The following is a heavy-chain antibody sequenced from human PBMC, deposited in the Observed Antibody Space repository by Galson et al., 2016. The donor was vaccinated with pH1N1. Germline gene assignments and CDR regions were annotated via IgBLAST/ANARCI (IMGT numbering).Heavy chain of an antibody. CDR2: IDPSNGGT. Sequence: SVKVSCKASGYSLTKYYVHWVRQAPGQGLEWMGVIDPSNGGTIYAQKFQGRVTMTVDRPTSTVDMEVNRLRSEDTAIYYCASFTTRTTVDYWGQGTLVSIST. CDR3: ASFTTRTTVDY. CDR1: GYSLTKYY. J-gene: IGHJ4*02. D-gene: IGHD3-22*01. V-gene: IGHV1-46*01.